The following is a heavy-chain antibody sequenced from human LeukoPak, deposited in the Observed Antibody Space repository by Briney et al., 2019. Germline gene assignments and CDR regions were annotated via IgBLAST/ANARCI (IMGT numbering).Heavy chain of an antibody. Sequence: SETLSLTCAVSGYSISSGYYWGWIRQPPRKGVEWIGSIYHSGSTYYNPSLKSRVTISVDTSKNQFSLKLSSVTAADTAVYYCASGIAAAGPGFDYWGQGTLVTVSS. D-gene: IGHD6-13*01. V-gene: IGHV4-38-2*01. J-gene: IGHJ4*02. CDR2: IYHSGST. CDR3: ASGIAAAGPGFDY. CDR1: GYSISSGYY.